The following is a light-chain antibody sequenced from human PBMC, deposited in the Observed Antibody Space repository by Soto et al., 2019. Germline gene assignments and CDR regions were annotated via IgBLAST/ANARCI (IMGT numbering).Light chain of an antibody. CDR2: DVS. CDR3: SSYTGSSTPVV. Sequence: QSVLTQPASVSGSPGQSITISCTGTSSDVGGYNYVSWYQQHPGKAPKLMIYDVSNRPSGASNRFSGSKSGNTASLAIAGLQAEDEADYYCSSYTGSSTPVVFGGGTKLTVL. V-gene: IGLV2-14*01. J-gene: IGLJ2*01. CDR1: SSDVGGYNY.